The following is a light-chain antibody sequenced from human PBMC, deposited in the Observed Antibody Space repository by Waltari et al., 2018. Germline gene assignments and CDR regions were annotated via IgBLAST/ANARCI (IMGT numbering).Light chain of an antibody. Sequence: DIQMTQSPSSLSASVGDRVTITCRASQKITTSLNWYQQKLGKAPNLMIYDASSVQSGVPARFRGSGSETDFNLTISSLHTEDFAIYYCQQSYRTPPTFGGGTRVEI. V-gene: IGKV1-39*01. CDR3: QQSYRTPPT. CDR2: DAS. J-gene: IGKJ4*01. CDR1: QKITTS.